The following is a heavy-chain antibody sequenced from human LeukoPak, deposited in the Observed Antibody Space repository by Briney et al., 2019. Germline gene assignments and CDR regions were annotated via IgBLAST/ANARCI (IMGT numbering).Heavy chain of an antibody. V-gene: IGHV4-59*01. J-gene: IGHJ6*02. Sequence: SETLSLTCTVSGGSISSYYWSWMRQPPGKGLEWIGYIYYSGSTNYNPSLKSRVTISVDTSKNQFSLKLSSVTAADTAVYYCARDRMGSSSPYYYYGMDVWGQGTTVTVSS. CDR3: ARDRMGSSSPYYYYGMDV. CDR1: GGSISSYY. CDR2: IYYSGST. D-gene: IGHD6-13*01.